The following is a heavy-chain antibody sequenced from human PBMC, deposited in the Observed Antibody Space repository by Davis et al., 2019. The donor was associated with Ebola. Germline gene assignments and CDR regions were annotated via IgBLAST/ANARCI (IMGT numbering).Heavy chain of an antibody. Sequence: SGPTLVKPTQTLTLTCTFSGFSLSTSGMCVSWIRQPPGKGLEWIGYIYYSGSTNYNPSLKSRVTISVDTSKNQFSLKLSSVTASDTAVYYCSRDRWLTDYGMDVWGQGTTVTVSS. CDR2: IYYSGST. D-gene: IGHD5-24*01. J-gene: IGHJ6*02. CDR3: SRDRWLTDYGMDV. V-gene: IGHV4-61*08. CDR1: GFSLSTSGMC.